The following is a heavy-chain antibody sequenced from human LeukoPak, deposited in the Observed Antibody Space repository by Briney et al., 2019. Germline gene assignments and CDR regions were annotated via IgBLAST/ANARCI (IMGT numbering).Heavy chain of an antibody. CDR2: ISSSGSTI. CDR3: ARTRGGWGNWFDP. V-gene: IGHV3-48*03. D-gene: IGHD3-16*01. Sequence: PGGSLRLSCAASGFTFSSYEMNWVRQAPGKGLEWVSYISSSGSTIYYADSVKGRFTISRDNAKNSLYLQMNSLRAEDTAVYYCARTRGGWGNWFDPWGQGTLVTVSS. J-gene: IGHJ5*02. CDR1: GFTFSSYE.